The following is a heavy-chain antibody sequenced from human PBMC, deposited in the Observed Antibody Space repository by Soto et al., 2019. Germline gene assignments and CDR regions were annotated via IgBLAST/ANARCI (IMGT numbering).Heavy chain of an antibody. CDR2: ISGSGDST. CDR3: AKGGSGNYYYLDV. CDR1: GFTFSNYA. D-gene: IGHD3-10*01. Sequence: PGGSLRLSCAGSGFTFSNYAMSWVRQAPGKGLEWVSAISGSGDSTYYRDSVKGRFTVSRDNSMNTVYLQMNSLRAEDTALYSCAKGGSGNYYYLDVWGKGTTVTVSS. V-gene: IGHV3-23*01. J-gene: IGHJ6*03.